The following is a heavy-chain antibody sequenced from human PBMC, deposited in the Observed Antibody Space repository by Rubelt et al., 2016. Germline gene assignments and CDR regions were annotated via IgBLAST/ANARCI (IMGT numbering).Heavy chain of an antibody. CDR3: ARVGYYDSSGYSSSPFWY. V-gene: IGHV4-34*01. J-gene: IGHJ4*02. CDR2: INHSGST. CDR1: GGSFSGYY. D-gene: IGHD3-22*01. Sequence: QVQLQQWGAGLLKPSETLSLTCAVYGGSFSGYYWSWIRQPPGKGLEWIGEINHSGSTNYIPSLKGRVTISVDTSKNQFSLKRSSVTAADTAVYYCARVGYYDSSGYSSSPFWYWGQGTLVTVSS.